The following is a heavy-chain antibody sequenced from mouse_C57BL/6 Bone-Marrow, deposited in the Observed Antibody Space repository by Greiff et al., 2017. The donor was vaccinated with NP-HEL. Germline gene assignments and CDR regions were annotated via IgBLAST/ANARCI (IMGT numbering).Heavy chain of an antibody. Sequence: DVQLVESGGDLVKPGGSLKLSCAASGFTFSSYGMSWVRQTPDKRLEWVATISSGGSYTYYPDSVKGRFTISRDNAKNTLYLQMSSLKSEDTAMYYCARHKGNGYCSMDYWGQGTSVTVSS. V-gene: IGHV5-6*01. J-gene: IGHJ4*01. CDR2: ISSGGSYT. CDR1: GFTFSSYG. CDR3: ARHKGNGYCSMDY.